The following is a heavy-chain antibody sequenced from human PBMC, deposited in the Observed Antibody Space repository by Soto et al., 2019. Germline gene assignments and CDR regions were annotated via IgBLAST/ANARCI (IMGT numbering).Heavy chain of an antibody. CDR2: ISSDGSVT. CDR1: GFTFSTYW. Sequence: EVQLEESEGGLVQPGGSLRLSCAASGFTFSTYWMHWVRQAPGKGPVWVSRISSDGSVTDYAGSVKGRFTISRDNAKNSLYLQMNSLRAEDTAVYYCASAMTSVGATTNGDYWGQGTLVTVSS. V-gene: IGHV3-74*01. CDR3: ASAMTSVGATTNGDY. J-gene: IGHJ4*02. D-gene: IGHD1-26*01.